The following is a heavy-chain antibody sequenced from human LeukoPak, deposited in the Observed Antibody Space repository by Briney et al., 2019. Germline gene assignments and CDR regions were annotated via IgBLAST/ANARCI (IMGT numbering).Heavy chain of an antibody. CDR2: ITDSGRKT. J-gene: IGHJ4*02. V-gene: IGHV3-23*01. Sequence: PGGSLRLSCAASGLTFSNYAMNWVRQASGKGLEWVSGITDSGRKTYYADSVQGRFTISRDNSKSTLCLQMNSLRAEDTAVYYCAKQLGYCSDGSCYFPYWGQGTLVTVSS. CDR3: AKQLGYCSDGSCYFPY. CDR1: GLTFSNYA. D-gene: IGHD2-15*01.